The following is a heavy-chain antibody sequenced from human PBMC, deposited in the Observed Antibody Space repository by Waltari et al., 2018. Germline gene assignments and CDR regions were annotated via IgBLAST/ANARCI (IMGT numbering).Heavy chain of an antibody. Sequence: EVQLVESGGGLIQPGGSLRLSCAASGFPVSSNYLSWVRQAPGKGLEWVSVIYSGGSTYYADSVKGRFTISRDNSKNTLYLQMNSLRAEDTAVYYCARDLPSIAARGAFDIWGQGTMVTVSS. D-gene: IGHD6-6*01. CDR3: ARDLPSIAARGAFDI. CDR1: GFPVSSNY. J-gene: IGHJ3*02. V-gene: IGHV3-53*01. CDR2: IYSGGST.